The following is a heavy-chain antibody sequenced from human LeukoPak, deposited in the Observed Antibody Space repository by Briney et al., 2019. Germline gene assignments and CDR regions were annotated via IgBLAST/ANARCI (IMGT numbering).Heavy chain of an antibody. CDR3: ARGGAVLGTKYNWFDP. CDR1: GYTFTGYY. D-gene: IGHD1-1*01. J-gene: IGHJ5*02. Sequence: ASVKVSCKASGYTFTGYYIHWVRQAPGQGLEWMGRINPNRGGTNHARKFQGRVTMTRDTSISTGYMELSRLRSDDTAVYYCARGGAVLGTKYNWFDPWGQGTLVTVSS. V-gene: IGHV1-2*06. CDR2: INPNRGGT.